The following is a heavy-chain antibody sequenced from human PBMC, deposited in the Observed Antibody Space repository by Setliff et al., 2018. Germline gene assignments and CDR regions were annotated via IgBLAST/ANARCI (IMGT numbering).Heavy chain of an antibody. CDR3: VRPQVVTAHYWYFDL. CDR2: IYLGDSDT. V-gene: IGHV5-51*01. CDR1: GYSFTTYW. Sequence: PGESLKISCKGYGYSFTTYWIGWVRQMPGKGLECMGIIYLGDSDTRYSPSFQGQVTISADKSISTAYLQWSSLKASDTAMYYCVRPQVVTAHYWYFDLWGRGTLVTVSS. D-gene: IGHD2-21*02. J-gene: IGHJ2*01.